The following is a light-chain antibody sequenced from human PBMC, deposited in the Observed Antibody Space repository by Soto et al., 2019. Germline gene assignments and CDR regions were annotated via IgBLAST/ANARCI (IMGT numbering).Light chain of an antibody. CDR2: AAS. CDR3: QQYGSSPKT. J-gene: IGKJ2*01. CDR1: QTVSSSY. V-gene: IGKV3-20*01. Sequence: EIVLTQSPGTLSLSPGERATLSCRASQTVSSSYLAWYQQNPGQAPRLLIYAASNRATGIPDRFSGSGSGTDFTLTISILEPEDCAVYYCQQYGSSPKTVGQGTKLEIK.